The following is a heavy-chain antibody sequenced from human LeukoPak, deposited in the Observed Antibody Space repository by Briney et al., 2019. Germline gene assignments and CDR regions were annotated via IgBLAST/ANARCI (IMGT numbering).Heavy chain of an antibody. CDR1: GYTFSNYG. D-gene: IGHD6-13*01. CDR3: ARVPPTSSSS. J-gene: IGHJ4*02. V-gene: IGHV1-18*01. CDR2: ISANNGYT. Sequence: GASVKVSCRASGYTFSNYGISWVRQAPGQGLEWMGWISANNGYTKYAQKFQGRVTMTTDTSTSTAYMELRSLRSDDTAVYYCARVPPTSSSSWGQGTLVTVSS.